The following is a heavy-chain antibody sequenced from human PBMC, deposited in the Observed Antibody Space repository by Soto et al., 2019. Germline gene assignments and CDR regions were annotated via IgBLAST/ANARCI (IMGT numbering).Heavy chain of an antibody. CDR1: GGTFSSYA. D-gene: IGHD3-3*01. CDR2: IIPIFGTA. Sequence: SVKVSCKASGGTFSSYAISWVRQAPGQGLEWMGGIIPIFGTANYAQKFQGRVTITADKSTSTAYMELSSLRSEDTAVYYCARGYYDFWGGYLLYNWFDPWGQGTLVTVSS. J-gene: IGHJ5*02. V-gene: IGHV1-69*06. CDR3: ARGYYDFWGGYLLYNWFDP.